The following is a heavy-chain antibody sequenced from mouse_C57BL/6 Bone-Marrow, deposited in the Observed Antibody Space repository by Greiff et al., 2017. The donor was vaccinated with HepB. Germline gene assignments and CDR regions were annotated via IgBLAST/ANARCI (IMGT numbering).Heavy chain of an antibody. V-gene: IGHV1-76*01. D-gene: IGHD1-1*01. Sequence: VKLMESGAELVRPGASVKLSCKASGYTFTDYYINWVKQRPGQGLEWIARIYPGSGNTYYNEKFKGKATLTAEKSSSTASMQLSSLTSEDSAVYFCAGYYCGSSPFAYWGQGTLVTVSA. CDR1: GYTFTDYY. J-gene: IGHJ3*01. CDR3: AGYYCGSSPFAY. CDR2: IYPGSGNT.